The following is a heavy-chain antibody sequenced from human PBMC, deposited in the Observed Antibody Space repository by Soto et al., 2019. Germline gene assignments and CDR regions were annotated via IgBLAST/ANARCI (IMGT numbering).Heavy chain of an antibody. CDR1: GFTFSSYG. CDR2: ISYDGSNK. V-gene: IGHV3-30*03. J-gene: IGHJ6*03. CDR3: AFPRQGDVVPAAIALSYYMDV. D-gene: IGHD2-2*01. Sequence: GGSLRLSCAASGFTFSSYGMHWVRQAPGKGLEGVAVISYDGSNKYYADSVKGRFTISRDNSKNTLYLQMNSLRAEDMAVYYCAFPRQGDVVPAAIALSYYMDVWGKGTTVTVSS.